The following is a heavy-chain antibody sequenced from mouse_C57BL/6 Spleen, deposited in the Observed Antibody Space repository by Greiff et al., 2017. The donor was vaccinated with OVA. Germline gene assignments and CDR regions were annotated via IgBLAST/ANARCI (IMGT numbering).Heavy chain of an antibody. J-gene: IGHJ2*01. V-gene: IGHV1-54*01. CDR2: INPGSGGT. CDR1: GYAFTNYL. Sequence: VKLQQSGAELVRPGTSVKVSCKASGYAFTNYLIEWVKQRPGQGLEWIGVINPGSGGTNYNEKFKGKATLTADKSSSTAYMQLSSLTSEDSAVYFCSYYFDYWGQGTTLTVSS. CDR3: SYYFDY.